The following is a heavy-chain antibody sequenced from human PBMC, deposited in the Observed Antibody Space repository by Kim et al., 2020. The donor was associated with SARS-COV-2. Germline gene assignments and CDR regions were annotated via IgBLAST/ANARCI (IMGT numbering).Heavy chain of an antibody. D-gene: IGHD5-12*01. J-gene: IGHJ4*02. Sequence: CTPSLKSRVTIPGDTSKNQFSLKLNAVTAADTAVYYCASEIVATLGPFAYWGQGTLVTVSS. CDR3: ASEIVATLGPFAY. V-gene: IGHV4-31*02.